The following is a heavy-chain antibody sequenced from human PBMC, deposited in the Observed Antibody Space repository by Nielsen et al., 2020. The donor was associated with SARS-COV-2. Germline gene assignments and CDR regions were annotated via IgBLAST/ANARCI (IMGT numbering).Heavy chain of an antibody. Sequence: GSLRLSCTVSGGSISSSNYYWGWIRQPPGKGLEWIGSIYYSGSTYYNPSLKSRVTISVDTSKNQFSLKLSSVTAADTAVYYCAREPGLPNWFDPWGQGTLVTVSS. CDR2: IYYSGST. V-gene: IGHV4-39*07. CDR3: AREPGLPNWFDP. J-gene: IGHJ5*02. CDR1: GGSISSSNYY. D-gene: IGHD1-14*01.